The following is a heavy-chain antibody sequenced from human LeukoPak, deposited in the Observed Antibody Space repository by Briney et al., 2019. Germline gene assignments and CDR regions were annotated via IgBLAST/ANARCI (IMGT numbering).Heavy chain of an antibody. J-gene: IGHJ4*02. CDR1: GGSISSRSYY. V-gene: IGHV4-39*01. D-gene: IGHD1-26*01. CDR2: IYYSGST. Sequence: SETLSLTCTVSGGSISSRSYYWGWIRQPPGKGLEWIGSIYYSGSTYYNPSLKSRVIVSSDTSKNQFSLNLSSVTAADTAVYYCAKSGGSGLIDYWGQGTLVTVSS. CDR3: AKSGGSGLIDY.